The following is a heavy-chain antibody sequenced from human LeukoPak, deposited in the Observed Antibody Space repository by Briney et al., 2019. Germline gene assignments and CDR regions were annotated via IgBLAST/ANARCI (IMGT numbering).Heavy chain of an antibody. J-gene: IGHJ4*02. D-gene: IGHD3-10*01. CDR3: ARDRYYVVDY. CDR1: GFSFSSSW. Sequence: GGSLRLSCAASGFSFSSSWMHWVRQVPGKGLVWVSRIKSDGSGATYADSVKGRFTISRDNTKNTLYLQMNSLRAEDTAVYYCARDRYYVVDYWGQGTLVTVSS. CDR2: IKSDGSGA. V-gene: IGHV3-74*03.